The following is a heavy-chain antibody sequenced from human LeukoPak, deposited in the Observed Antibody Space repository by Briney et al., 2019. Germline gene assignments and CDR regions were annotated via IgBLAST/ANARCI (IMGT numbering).Heavy chain of an antibody. CDR2: IYPGDSDT. CDR3: XXXXXXXSGWDSVGY. V-gene: IGHV5-51*01. D-gene: IGHD6-19*01. Sequence: SXKGXGYNFTSYWIGWVRQVPGKGLEWMGIIYPGDSDTRYSPSFQGQVTISAGKSISTASLQWSSLKASDTAIDCXXXXXXXXSGWDSVGYWGQGTLVTVSS. J-gene: IGHJ4*02. CDR1: GYNFTSYW.